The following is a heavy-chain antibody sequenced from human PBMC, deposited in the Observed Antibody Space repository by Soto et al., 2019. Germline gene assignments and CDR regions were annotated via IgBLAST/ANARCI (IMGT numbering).Heavy chain of an antibody. CDR1: GFSLNTNKVA. J-gene: IGHJ4*02. D-gene: IGHD6-13*01. CDR2: IYGSDDK. CDR3: AHRRDSTFKY. Sequence: SGPTLVNPTQTLTLTCTFSGFSLNTNKVAVGWIRQPPGKALEWLVVIYGSDDKRYSPSLKSRLTIAKDTSKNQVVLTMTNMDPVDTATYYCAHRRDSTFKYWGQGILVTVS. V-gene: IGHV2-5*01.